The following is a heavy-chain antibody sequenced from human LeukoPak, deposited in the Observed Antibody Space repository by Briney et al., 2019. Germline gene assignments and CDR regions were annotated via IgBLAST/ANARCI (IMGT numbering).Heavy chain of an antibody. V-gene: IGHV3-11*04. CDR2: ISSSGNTI. CDR3: ARFPKRVHFWFWVDY. CDR1: GFTFSDYY. J-gene: IGHJ4*02. D-gene: IGHD3-3*02. Sequence: GGSLRLSCAASGFTFSDYYMSWIRQPPGKGLEWVSYISSSGNTIYYADSVKGRFTISRDNAKNSLYLHMNGLRAEDTAVYYCARFPKRVHFWFWVDYWGQGTLVTVSS.